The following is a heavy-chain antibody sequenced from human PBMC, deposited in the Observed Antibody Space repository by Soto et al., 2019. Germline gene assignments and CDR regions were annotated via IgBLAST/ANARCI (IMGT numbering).Heavy chain of an antibody. CDR1: GFSFNKYA. J-gene: IGHJ4*02. V-gene: IGHV3-23*01. D-gene: IGHD2-21*02. CDR3: AKDDVSGDGLWLVSD. CDR2: ITGSGNTI. Sequence: GSLRLSCVASGFSFNKYAMIWGRQSPVKGQEWFSGITGSGNTIEYTASVKGRFTISRDNSKNTVYLQMDSLRAEDTAMYYCAKDDVSGDGLWLVSDWGQGTPVTVSS.